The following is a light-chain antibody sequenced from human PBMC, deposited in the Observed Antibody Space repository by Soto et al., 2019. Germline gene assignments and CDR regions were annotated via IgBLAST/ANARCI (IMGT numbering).Light chain of an antibody. CDR2: DAS. V-gene: IGKV3-11*01. CDR3: QQRSNWPPT. Sequence: EIVLTQSPATLSLSPGERATLSCRASQSVSSYLAWYQQKPGQAPRLLIYDASNRATGIPARFSGSGSGTDFTLTIRSIEPEDFPVYYCQQRSNWPPTFGQGTKVDIK. CDR1: QSVSSY. J-gene: IGKJ1*01.